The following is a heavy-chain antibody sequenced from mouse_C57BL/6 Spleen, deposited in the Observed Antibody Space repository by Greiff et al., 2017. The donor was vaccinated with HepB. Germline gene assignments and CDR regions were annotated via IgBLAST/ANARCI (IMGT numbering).Heavy chain of an antibody. D-gene: IGHD4-1*01. CDR2: ISSGGDYI. J-gene: IGHJ2*01. CDR3: TRGWDKGFYFDY. Sequence: EVQLVESGEGLVKPGGSLKLSCAASGFTFSSYAMSWVRQTPEKRLEWVAYISSGGDYIYYADTVKGRFTISRDNARNTLYLQMSSLKSEDTAMYYCTRGWDKGFYFDYWGQGTTLTVSS. CDR1: GFTFSSYA. V-gene: IGHV5-9-1*02.